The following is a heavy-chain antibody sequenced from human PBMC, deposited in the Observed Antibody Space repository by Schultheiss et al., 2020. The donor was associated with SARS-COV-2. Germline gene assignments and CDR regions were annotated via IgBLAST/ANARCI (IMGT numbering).Heavy chain of an antibody. J-gene: IGHJ5*02. CDR3: ARGDGDFWSGYGWFDP. CDR2: INHSGST. Sequence: GSLRLSCAVYGGSFSGYYWSWIRQPPGKGLEWIGEINHSGSTNYNPSLKSRVTISVDTSKNQFSLKLNSVTAADTAIYYCARGDGDFWSGYGWFDPWGQGTLVTVSS. CDR1: GGSFSGYY. V-gene: IGHV4-34*01. D-gene: IGHD3-3*01.